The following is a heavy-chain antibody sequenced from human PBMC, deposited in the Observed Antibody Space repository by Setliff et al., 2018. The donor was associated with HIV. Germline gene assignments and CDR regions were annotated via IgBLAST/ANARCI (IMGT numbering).Heavy chain of an antibody. J-gene: IGHJ4*02. D-gene: IGHD6-19*01. CDR3: AGDYAGSGRPFDY. CDR1: GDSVRSSRYY. V-gene: IGHV4-61*02. Sequence: SETLSLTCTVSGDSVRSSRYYWSWIRQPAGMGLEWIGRFDSSGGTDYNPSLKSRVTISKDTSKNQLSLKLTSVTAADTAVYFCAGDYAGSGRPFDYWGQGTLGTSPQ. CDR2: FDSSGGT.